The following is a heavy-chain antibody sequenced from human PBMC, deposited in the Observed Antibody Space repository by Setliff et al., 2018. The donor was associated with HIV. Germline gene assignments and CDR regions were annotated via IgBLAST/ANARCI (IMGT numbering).Heavy chain of an antibody. J-gene: IGHJ4*02. V-gene: IGHV4-4*09. D-gene: IGHD3-10*01. CDR1: GGSISSYY. Sequence: PSETLSLTCTVSGGSISSYYWSWIRQPPGKGLEWLGHIYSSGSTNYNPSLKSRVTISVDTSKNQFSLKLYSVTAVDTAVYYCARAYFGSGIYYWGQGTQVTVSS. CDR2: IYSSGST. CDR3: ARAYFGSGIYY.